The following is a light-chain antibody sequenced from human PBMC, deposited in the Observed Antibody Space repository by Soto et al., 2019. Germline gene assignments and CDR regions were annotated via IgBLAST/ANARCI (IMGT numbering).Light chain of an antibody. CDR1: QTIRTS. V-gene: IGKV1-39*01. J-gene: IGKJ1*01. CDR2: AAS. Sequence: DIQMTQSPSSLSASVGDRVILTCRASQTIRTSLNWYQQKPGKAPKLLIYAASTLHSGVPSRFSGSGSGTDFTFSISNLQPEDFATYFCQQTYATPPTFGQGTKVEI. CDR3: QQTYATPPT.